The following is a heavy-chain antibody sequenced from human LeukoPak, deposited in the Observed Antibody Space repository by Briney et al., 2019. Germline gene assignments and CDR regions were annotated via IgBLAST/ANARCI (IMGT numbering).Heavy chain of an antibody. J-gene: IGHJ3*02. CDR3: ARGSRFGVVERDAFDI. V-gene: IGHV3-21*01. Sequence: GGSLRLSCAASGFTFSRYSMNWVRQAPGKGLEWDSSISISSNYIYYTDSLKGRFTISRDNAKNSLYLQMNSLRAEDTAVYYCARGSRFGVVERDAFDIWGQGTMVTVSS. D-gene: IGHD3-3*01. CDR1: GFTFSRYS. CDR2: ISISSNYI.